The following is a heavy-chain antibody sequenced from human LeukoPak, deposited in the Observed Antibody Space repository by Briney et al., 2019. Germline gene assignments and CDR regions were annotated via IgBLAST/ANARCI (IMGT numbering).Heavy chain of an antibody. CDR1: GFTFSSYG. J-gene: IGHJ3*02. CDR2: IWYDGSNK. Sequence: GRSLRLSCAASGFTFSSYGMHWVRQAPGKGLEWVAVIWYDGSNKYYADSVKGRFTISRDNSKNTLYLQMNSLRAEDTAMYYCARDWSFDSDDYYLYGFDIWGQGTRVTVSS. V-gene: IGHV3-33*01. D-gene: IGHD3-22*01. CDR3: ARDWSFDSDDYYLYGFDI.